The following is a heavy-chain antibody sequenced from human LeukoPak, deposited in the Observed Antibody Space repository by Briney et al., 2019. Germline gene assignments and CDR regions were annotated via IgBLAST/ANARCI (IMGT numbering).Heavy chain of an antibody. V-gene: IGHV3-43*02. D-gene: IGHD1-26*01. Sequence: PGGSLRLSCTASGFTFGAYAMHWVRQVPGQGLEWVSLINKDGDATYYADSVNGRFTISRDNSKNSLYLQMNSLRSEDSALYYCATWAFYHGLDAWGRGSTVTVSS. CDR1: GFTFGAYA. J-gene: IGHJ6*02. CDR2: INKDGDAT. CDR3: ATWAFYHGLDA.